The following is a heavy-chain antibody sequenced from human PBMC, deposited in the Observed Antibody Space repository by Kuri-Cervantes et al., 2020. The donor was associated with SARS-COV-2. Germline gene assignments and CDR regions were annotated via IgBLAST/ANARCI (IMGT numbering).Heavy chain of an antibody. Sequence: SVKVSCKASGGTFSSYAISWVRQAPGQGLEWMGGIIPIFGTANYAQKFQGRVTITTDESTSTAYMELSSLRSEDTAVYYCTTPLEPTDYGDLGAFDIWGQGTMVTVSS. CDR1: GGTFSSYA. V-gene: IGHV1-69*05. CDR2: IIPIFGTA. D-gene: IGHD4-17*01. J-gene: IGHJ3*02. CDR3: TTPLEPTDYGDLGAFDI.